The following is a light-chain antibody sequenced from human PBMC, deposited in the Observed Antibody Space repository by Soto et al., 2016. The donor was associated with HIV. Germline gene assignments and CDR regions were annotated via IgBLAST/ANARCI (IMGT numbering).Light chain of an antibody. Sequence: SSELTQDPAVSVALGQTVRITCQGDSLRSYYGSWYQQKPGQAPVLVIYKDSERPSGIPERFSGSSSGTTVTLTISGVQAEDEADYYCQSADSSGTYVLFGGGTKLTVL. J-gene: IGLJ2*01. V-gene: IGLV3-25*03. CDR1: SLRSYY. CDR3: QSADSSGTYVL. CDR2: KDS.